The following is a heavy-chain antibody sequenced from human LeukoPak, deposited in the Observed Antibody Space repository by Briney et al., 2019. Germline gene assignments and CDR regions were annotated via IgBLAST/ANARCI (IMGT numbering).Heavy chain of an antibody. CDR2: ISGYNPYNANT. J-gene: IGHJ4*02. Sequence: ASVKVSCTPSDYTFTNYDFTWVRQAPGQGLKWMGWISGYNPYNANTKYAQNFQGRVTMTTETTTTTTYMELRSLRSDDTAVYYCATARRSVGSIPADFDFWGQGTLVTVSS. V-gene: IGHV1-18*04. D-gene: IGHD1-26*01. CDR3: ATARRSVGSIPADFDF. CDR1: DYTFTNYD.